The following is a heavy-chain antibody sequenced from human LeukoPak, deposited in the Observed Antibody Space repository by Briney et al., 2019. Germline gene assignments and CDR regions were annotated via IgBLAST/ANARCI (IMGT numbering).Heavy chain of an antibody. J-gene: IGHJ4*02. D-gene: IGHD6-19*01. CDR1: GGSISSGSYY. Sequence: SETLSLTCTVSGGSISSGSYYWTWIRQPAGKGLEWIGHLYTSGTTSYNPSLQSRVTISADTSKYQFSLRLTSVTAADTAVYYCARAGGSVGWYGTIDSWGQGTLVTVSS. CDR2: LYTSGTT. CDR3: ARAGGSVGWYGTIDS. V-gene: IGHV4-61*09.